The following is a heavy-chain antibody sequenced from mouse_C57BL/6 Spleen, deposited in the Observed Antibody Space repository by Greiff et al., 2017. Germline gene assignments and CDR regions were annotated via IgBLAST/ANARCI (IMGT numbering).Heavy chain of an antibody. D-gene: IGHD2-2*01. CDR1: GYAFSSYW. CDR2: IYPGDGDT. V-gene: IGHV1-80*01. J-gene: IGHJ2*01. Sequence: QVQLQQSGAELVKPGASVKISCKASGYAFSSYWMNWVKQRPGKGLEWIGQIYPGDGDTNYNGKFKGKATLTADKSSSTAYMQLSSLTSEDSAVYFCAREYGYDGPLYFDYWGQGTTLTVSS. CDR3: AREYGYDGPLYFDY.